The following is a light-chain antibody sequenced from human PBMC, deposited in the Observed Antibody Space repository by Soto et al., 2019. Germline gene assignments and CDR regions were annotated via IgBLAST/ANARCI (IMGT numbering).Light chain of an antibody. V-gene: IGKV3D-15*01. CDR1: QSIGRH. CDR2: SAS. CDR3: QCETWPTWT. Sequence: EIVMTQSPLTLSVSPGESATLSCRASQSIGRHLAWYQQKPGQAPRILLYSASSRATGIPARFTGSGSGTEFTLTVSSLQSEDSALYYCQCETWPTWTFGQGTKVEIK. J-gene: IGKJ1*01.